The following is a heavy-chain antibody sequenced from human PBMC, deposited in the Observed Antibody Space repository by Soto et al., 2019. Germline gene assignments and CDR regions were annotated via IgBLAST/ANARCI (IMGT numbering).Heavy chain of an antibody. Sequence: SETLSLTCAVYGGSFSGYYWSWIRQPPGKGLEWIGEINHSGSTNYNPSLKSRVTISVDTSKNQFSLKLSSVTAADTAVYYCARGGAVVTPRWFRYYYYYGIDVWGQGTTVTVSS. J-gene: IGHJ6*02. CDR1: GGSFSGYY. V-gene: IGHV4-34*01. D-gene: IGHD2-21*02. CDR2: INHSGST. CDR3: ARGGAVVTPRWFRYYYYYGIDV.